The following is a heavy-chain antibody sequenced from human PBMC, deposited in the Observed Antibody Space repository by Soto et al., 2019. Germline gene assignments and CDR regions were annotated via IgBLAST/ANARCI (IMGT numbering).Heavy chain of an antibody. V-gene: IGHV1-8*01. CDR2: MNPNSGNT. J-gene: IGHJ4*02. D-gene: IGHD3-22*01. CDR1: GYTFTSYD. Sequence: QVQLVQSGAEVKKPGASVKVSCKASGYTFTSYDINWVRQATGQGLEWLGWMNPNSGNTGYEQKFQGRVPMTRNTSISTAYMELSSVRSEDTAVYYCARVGYYYDSSGYYLSFDYWGQGTLVTVSS. CDR3: ARVGYYYDSSGYYLSFDY.